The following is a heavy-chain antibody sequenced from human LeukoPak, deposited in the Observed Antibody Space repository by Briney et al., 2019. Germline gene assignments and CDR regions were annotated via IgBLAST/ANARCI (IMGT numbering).Heavy chain of an antibody. CDR2: ISGSGGST. J-gene: IGHJ4*02. D-gene: IGHD6-19*01. CDR3: AKVEQWLVRPYYFDY. V-gene: IGHV3-23*01. CDR1: GFTFSSYA. Sequence: GGSLRLSCAASGFTFSSYAMSWVRQAPGKGLEWVSAISGSGGSTYYADYVKGRFTISRDNSKNTLYLQMNSLRAEDTAVYYCAKVEQWLVRPYYFDYWGQGTLVTVSS.